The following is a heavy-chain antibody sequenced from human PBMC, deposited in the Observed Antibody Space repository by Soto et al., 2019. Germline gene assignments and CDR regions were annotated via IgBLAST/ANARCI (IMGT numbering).Heavy chain of an antibody. V-gene: IGHV4-59*01. CDR1: GGSISSYY. CDR3: ARARYYYGSGSLAYFDY. J-gene: IGHJ4*02. CDR2: IYYSGST. Sequence: SETLSLTCTVSGGSISSYYWSWIRQPPGKGLEWIGYIYYSGSTNYNPSLKSRVTISVDTSKNQFSLKLSSVTAADTAVYYCARARYYYGSGSLAYFDYWGQGTLVNVSS. D-gene: IGHD3-10*01.